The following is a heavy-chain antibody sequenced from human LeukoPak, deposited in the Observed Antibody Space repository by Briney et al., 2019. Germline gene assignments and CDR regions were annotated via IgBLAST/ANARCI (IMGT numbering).Heavy chain of an antibody. Sequence: GRSLTLSCAASGFTFCSYAMRWVRHAPGKGLVWVSAICDSGGNTSYAHSVRGRFTISRDTSKNKLYLQRKSLRAEDVAVYYCAKAIVSTGYFQHWGQGTLVTVSS. CDR2: ICDSGGNT. CDR3: AKAIVSTGYFQH. CDR1: GFTFCSYA. D-gene: IGHD5/OR15-5a*01. J-gene: IGHJ1*01. V-gene: IGHV3-23*01.